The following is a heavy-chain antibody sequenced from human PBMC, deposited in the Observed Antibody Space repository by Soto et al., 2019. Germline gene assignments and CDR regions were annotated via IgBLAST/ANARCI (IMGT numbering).Heavy chain of an antibody. Sequence: SGTLSLTCAVPGVSIPSTNCWSWVRQPPGKGLEWIAEIYHSGSPNYNPSLKSRATISVDKSKNQFSLKLSSVTAADTAVYYCARDAQSWFDPWGQAILVTVSS. J-gene: IGHJ5*02. CDR1: GVSIPSTNC. CDR3: ARDAQSWFDP. CDR2: IYHSGSP. V-gene: IGHV4-4*02.